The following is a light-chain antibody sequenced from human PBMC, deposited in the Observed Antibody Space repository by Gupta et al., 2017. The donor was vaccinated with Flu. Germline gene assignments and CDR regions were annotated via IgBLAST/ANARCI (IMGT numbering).Light chain of an antibody. Sequence: QPALPPPRSVSGSPGQSVTISCTRTSSDIDTYNYLYWYQQHPAKAPKLMIYDVNTRPAGVPDRFSGSKTGNSASLTISELQAEDEDDYYCCAYAGTYTRVFGGGTKLTVL. CDR1: SSDIDTYNY. V-gene: IGLV2-11*01. CDR3: CAYAGTYTRV. J-gene: IGLJ3*02. CDR2: DVN.